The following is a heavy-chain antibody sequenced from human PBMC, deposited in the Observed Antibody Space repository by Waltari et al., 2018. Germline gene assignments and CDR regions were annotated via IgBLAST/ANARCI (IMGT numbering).Heavy chain of an antibody. J-gene: IGHJ4*02. CDR2: IKQDGSEK. CDR3: ARGVQGYGDGAYFDY. Sequence: EVQLVESGGGLVQPGGSLRLSCAASGFTFSSYWISWVRPAPGKGLEWVANIKQDGSEKYYVDSVKGRFTISRDNAKNSLYLQMNSLRAEDTAVYYCARGVQGYGDGAYFDYWGQGTLVTVSS. V-gene: IGHV3-7*01. D-gene: IGHD4-17*01. CDR1: GFTFSSYW.